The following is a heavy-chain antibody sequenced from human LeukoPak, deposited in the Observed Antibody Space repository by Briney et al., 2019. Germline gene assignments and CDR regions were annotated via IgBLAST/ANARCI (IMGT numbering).Heavy chain of an antibody. CDR1: GFTFSTYE. CDR2: ISSSGSTI. Sequence: GGSLRLSCTASGFTFSTYEMNWVRQAPGKGLEWVSYISSSGSTIYYADSVKGRFSISRDNAKSSLFLQMNSLRAGDTAVYYCARHEPTHDFLFDPWGQGTLVTVSS. D-gene: IGHD3-3*01. CDR3: ARHEPTHDFLFDP. V-gene: IGHV3-48*03. J-gene: IGHJ5*02.